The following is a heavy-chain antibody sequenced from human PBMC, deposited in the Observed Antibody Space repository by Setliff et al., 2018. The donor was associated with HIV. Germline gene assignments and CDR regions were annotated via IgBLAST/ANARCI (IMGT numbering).Heavy chain of an antibody. CDR3: VRVTSSSTGYNYYYGMDV. CDR2: IIPIFGTT. J-gene: IGHJ6*02. CDR1: GGTFRNYG. D-gene: IGHD6-6*01. Sequence: SVKVSCKASGGTFRNYGISWVRQAPGQGLEWMGGIIPIFGTTNYAQKFQGRVTITADESTTTAYMELSSLRSEDTAVYYCVRVTSSSTGYNYYYGMDVWGQGTKVTVSS. V-gene: IGHV1-69*13.